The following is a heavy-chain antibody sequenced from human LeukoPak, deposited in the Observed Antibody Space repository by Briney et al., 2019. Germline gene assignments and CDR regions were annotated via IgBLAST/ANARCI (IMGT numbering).Heavy chain of an antibody. CDR1: GYTFTSYY. Sequence: ASVKVSCKASGYTFTSYYMHWVRQAPGQGLEWMGIINPSGGSTSYAQKFQGRVTMTRDTSTSTVYMELSSLRSEDTAVYYCARDGFGGAAGTSWFDPWGQGTLVTVSS. J-gene: IGHJ5*02. CDR2: INPSGGST. D-gene: IGHD6-13*01. CDR3: ARDGFGGAAGTSWFDP. V-gene: IGHV1-46*01.